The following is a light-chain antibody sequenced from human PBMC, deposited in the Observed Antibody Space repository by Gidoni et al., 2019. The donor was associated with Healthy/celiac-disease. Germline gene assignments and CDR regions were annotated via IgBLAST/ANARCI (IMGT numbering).Light chain of an antibody. CDR2: AAS. V-gene: IGKV1-39*01. CDR3: QQSYSTPFT. Sequence: DIQMTQSPSSLSASVGDRVTITCRASQSISSYLNWYQHKPGKAPNLLIYAASSLQSGVPSRFSGSGSGTDFTLTISSLQPEDFATYYCQQSYSTPFTFXPXTKVXIK. J-gene: IGKJ3*01. CDR1: QSISSY.